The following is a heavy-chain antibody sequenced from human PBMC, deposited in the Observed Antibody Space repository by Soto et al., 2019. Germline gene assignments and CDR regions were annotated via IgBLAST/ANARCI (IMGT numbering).Heavy chain of an antibody. Sequence: QVHLVQSGAEVKKPGASVKVSCKGSGYAFTTYGITWVRQAPGQGLEWMGWISAHNGNTKYAQKLQGRVTETRDTSTSTAYMELRSLRSDDTAVYYCARGRYGDYWGQGALVTVSS. CDR1: GYAFTTYG. CDR3: ARGRYGDY. V-gene: IGHV1-18*01. D-gene: IGHD1-1*01. J-gene: IGHJ4*02. CDR2: ISAHNGNT.